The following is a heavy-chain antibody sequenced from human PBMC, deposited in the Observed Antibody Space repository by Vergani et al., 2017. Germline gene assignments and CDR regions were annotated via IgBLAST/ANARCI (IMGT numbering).Heavy chain of an antibody. V-gene: IGHV4-38-2*02. D-gene: IGHD3-10*01. CDR3: GVIMVRSPRPDNWFDS. CDR2: MFHTGEA. Sequence: QIQLQESGPGLVKPSETLSLTCSVSGYSIRRGFYWAWIRQTPEKGLEWIGGMFHTGEASNSPSLQSRVAFSMDTCKNQFSLQLTSVTAADTAVYFCGVIMVRSPRPDNWFDSWGRGTLV. CDR1: GYSIRRGFY. J-gene: IGHJ5*01.